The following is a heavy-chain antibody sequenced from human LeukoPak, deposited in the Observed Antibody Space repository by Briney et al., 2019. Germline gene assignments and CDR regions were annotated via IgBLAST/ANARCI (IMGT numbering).Heavy chain of an antibody. V-gene: IGHV3-30*18. J-gene: IGHJ3*02. D-gene: IGHD2-15*01. Sequence: PGGSLRLSCAASGFTFSSYEMNWVRQAPGKGLEWVAVISYDGSNKYYADSVKGRFTISRDNSKNTLYLQMNSLRAEDTAVYYCAKYRDGGSSYSVGAFDIWGQGTMVTVSS. CDR1: GFTFSSYE. CDR3: AKYRDGGSSYSVGAFDI. CDR2: ISYDGSNK.